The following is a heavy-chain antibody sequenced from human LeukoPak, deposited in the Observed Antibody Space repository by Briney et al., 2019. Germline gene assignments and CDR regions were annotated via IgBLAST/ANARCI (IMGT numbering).Heavy chain of an antibody. Sequence: GGSLRLSCAASGFTFSSYSMNWVRQAPGKGLEWVSAISGSGGSTYYADSVKGRFTISRDNSKNTLYLQMNSLRAEDTAVYYCAKVLYSSGWYDFDYWGQGTLVTVSS. CDR2: ISGSGGST. D-gene: IGHD6-19*01. V-gene: IGHV3-23*01. J-gene: IGHJ4*02. CDR1: GFTFSSYS. CDR3: AKVLYSSGWYDFDY.